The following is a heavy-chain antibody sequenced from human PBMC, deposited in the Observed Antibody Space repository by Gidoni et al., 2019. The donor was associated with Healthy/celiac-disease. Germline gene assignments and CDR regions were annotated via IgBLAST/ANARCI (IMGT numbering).Heavy chain of an antibody. J-gene: IGHJ3*02. Sequence: QVQLQQWGAGLLKPSETLSLTCAVYGGSFSGYYWSWIRQPPGKGLEWIGEINHSGSTNYNPSLKSRVTISVDTSKNQFSLKLSSVTAADTAVYYCARESLDTAMVHDAFDIWGQGTMVTVSS. V-gene: IGHV4-34*01. CDR1: GGSFSGYY. CDR3: ARESLDTAMVHDAFDI. CDR2: INHSGST. D-gene: IGHD5-18*01.